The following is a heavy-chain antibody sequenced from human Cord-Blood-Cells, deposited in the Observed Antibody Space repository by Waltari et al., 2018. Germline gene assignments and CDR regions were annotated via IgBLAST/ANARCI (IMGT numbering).Heavy chain of an antibody. Sequence: QVQLVESGGGVVQPGRSLRLSCAASGFTFSSYAMHWVRQAPGKWLGGVAVISYDGSNKYYADSVKGRFTISRDNSKNTLYLQMNSLRAEDTAVYYCAREYYYGSGSDYWGQGTLVTVSS. CDR3: AREYYYGSGSDY. CDR2: ISYDGSNK. D-gene: IGHD3-10*01. CDR1: GFTFSSYA. J-gene: IGHJ4*02. V-gene: IGHV3-30-3*01.